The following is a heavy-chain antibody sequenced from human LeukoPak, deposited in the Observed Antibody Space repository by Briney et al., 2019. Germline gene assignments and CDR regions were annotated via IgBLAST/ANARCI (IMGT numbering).Heavy chain of an antibody. Sequence: GGSLRLSCVASGFTFSGYAMSWVRQAPGKGLEWVATISASGGSTYYADSVKGRFTISRDNSKNTLYLQMNSLRAEDTAVYYCARDQDYYDSSGYTFDYWGQGTLVTVSS. CDR2: ISASGGST. CDR3: ARDQDYYDSSGYTFDY. CDR1: GFTFSGYA. J-gene: IGHJ4*02. D-gene: IGHD3-22*01. V-gene: IGHV3-23*01.